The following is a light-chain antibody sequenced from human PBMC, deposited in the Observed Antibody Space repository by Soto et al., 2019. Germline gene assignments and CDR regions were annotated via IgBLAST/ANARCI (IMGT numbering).Light chain of an antibody. V-gene: IGKV3-20*01. CDR2: GVS. J-gene: IGKJ1*01. Sequence: EIVLTHSPGTLSFSPGEIATLSCRSSQSISSSYLAWYQQKPGQAPRLLIFGVSNRATGIPDRFSGSGSGTDFTLTISRLEPEDFAVYYCGQFVSAPPRKFGQGTKVDIK. CDR3: GQFVSAPPRK. CDR1: QSISSSY.